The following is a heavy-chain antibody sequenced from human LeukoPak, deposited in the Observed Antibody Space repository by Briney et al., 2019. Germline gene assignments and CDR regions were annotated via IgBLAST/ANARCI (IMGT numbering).Heavy chain of an antibody. J-gene: IGHJ4*02. CDR2: INPDGSES. D-gene: IGHD5-18*01. CDR1: GCTFSTFC. CDR3: ARLLMVDTAMVYYFDY. V-gene: IGHV3-7*01. Sequence: PAESLRLSCAASGCTFSTFCRNWVRQPPGKGLEWVANINPDGSESNYVDSVKGRFTISRDNTNNSLYLQMNSLRAEDTAVYYCARLLMVDTAMVYYFDYWGQGTLVTVSS.